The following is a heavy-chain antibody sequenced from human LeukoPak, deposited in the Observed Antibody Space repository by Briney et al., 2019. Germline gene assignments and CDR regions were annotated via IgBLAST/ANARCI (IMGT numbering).Heavy chain of an antibody. Sequence: GGSLRLSCAASGFTFSSYGMSWVRQAPGKGLEWVANIKHDGSEKYYVDSVKGRFTISRDNAKNSLYLQMNSLRAEDTAVYYCARDLAGYYYMDVWGKGTTVTVSS. D-gene: IGHD6-13*01. CDR2: IKHDGSEK. V-gene: IGHV3-7*01. CDR3: ARDLAGYYYMDV. CDR1: GFTFSSYG. J-gene: IGHJ6*03.